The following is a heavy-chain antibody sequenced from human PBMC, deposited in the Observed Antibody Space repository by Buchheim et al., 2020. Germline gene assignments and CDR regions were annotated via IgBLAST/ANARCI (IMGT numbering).Heavy chain of an antibody. CDR3: ARESHSGGGGNFDY. CDR2: ISSSSSTI. J-gene: IGHJ4*02. CDR1: GFTFSSYS. D-gene: IGHD2-15*01. V-gene: IGHV3-48*04. Sequence: EVPLVESGGGLVQPGGSLRLSCAASGFTFSSYSMNWVRQAPGKGLEWVSYISSSSSTIYYADSVKGRFTISRDNAKNSLYLQMNSLRAEDTAVYYCARESHSGGGGNFDYWGQGTL.